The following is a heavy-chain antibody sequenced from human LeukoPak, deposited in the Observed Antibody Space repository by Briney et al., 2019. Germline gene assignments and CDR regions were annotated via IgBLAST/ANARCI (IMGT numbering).Heavy chain of an antibody. D-gene: IGHD3-10*01. J-gene: IGHJ4*02. CDR2: ISSSSSYI. CDR3: ARGARYGSGSFLDY. Sequence: PGGSLRLSCAASEXTFSSYSMNWVRQAPGKGLEWVSSISSSSSYIYYADSVKGRFTISRDNAKNSLFLQMNSLRAEDTAVYYCARGARYGSGSFLDYWGQGTLVTVSS. V-gene: IGHV3-21*01. CDR1: EXTFSSYS.